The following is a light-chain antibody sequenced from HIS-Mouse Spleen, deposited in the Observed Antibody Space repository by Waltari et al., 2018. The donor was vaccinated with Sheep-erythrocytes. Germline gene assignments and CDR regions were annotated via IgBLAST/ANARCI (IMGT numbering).Light chain of an antibody. J-gene: IGLJ3*02. CDR1: SREVGGYHL. CDR2: EAS. V-gene: IGLV2-23*01. CDR3: CSYAGSSTPWV. Sequence: QSALTQPASGSASPGPAIPISCTGTSREVGGYHLVTLYQQHPSKAPKLIMYEASTRPSGVSNRFSGSKSGNTASLTISGLQAEDEADYYCCSYAGSSTPWVFGGGTKLTVL.